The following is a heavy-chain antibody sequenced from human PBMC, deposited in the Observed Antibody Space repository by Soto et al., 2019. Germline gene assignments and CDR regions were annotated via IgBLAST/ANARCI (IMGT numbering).Heavy chain of an antibody. Sequence: GGSLRLSCAASGFTFSSYAMSWVRQAPGKGLEWVSSIILSGGSTFYADSVKGRFTISRDNSKNTLYLQMNSLRADDTAVYYCARRSGYSSGWPYDYWGQGTLVTVSS. V-gene: IGHV3-23*01. J-gene: IGHJ4*02. D-gene: IGHD6-19*01. CDR1: GFTFSSYA. CDR3: ARRSGYSSGWPYDY. CDR2: IILSGGST.